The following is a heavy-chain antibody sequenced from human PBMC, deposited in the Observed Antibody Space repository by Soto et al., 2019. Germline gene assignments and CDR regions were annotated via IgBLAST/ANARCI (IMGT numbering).Heavy chain of an antibody. CDR3: ARDRADYGEFYYVYGMDV. Sequence: QVQLVQSGAEVKKPGSSVKVSCKASGGTFSSYAISWVRQAPGQGLEWMGGIIPIFGTADYAQKFQGRVMIIADESTSTAYKELSSLRYEDTVLYYCARDRADYGEFYYVYGMDVWGQGTTVTASS. V-gene: IGHV1-69*01. CDR2: IIPIFGTA. D-gene: IGHD4-17*01. J-gene: IGHJ6*02. CDR1: GGTFSSYA.